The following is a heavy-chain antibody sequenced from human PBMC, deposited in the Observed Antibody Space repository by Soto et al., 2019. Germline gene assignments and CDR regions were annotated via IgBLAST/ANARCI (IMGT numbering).Heavy chain of an antibody. D-gene: IGHD3-3*01. CDR2: ISYDGSNK. CDR3: ARGSYYDFWSGYSRSQRGQTNDAFDI. J-gene: IGHJ3*02. Sequence: GGSLRLSCAASGFTFSSYAMHWVRQAPGKGLEWVAVISYDGSNKYYADSVKGRFTISRDNSKNTLYLQMNSLRAEDTAVYYCARGSYYDFWSGYSRSQRGQTNDAFDIWGQGTMVTVSS. CDR1: GFTFSSYA. V-gene: IGHV3-30-3*01.